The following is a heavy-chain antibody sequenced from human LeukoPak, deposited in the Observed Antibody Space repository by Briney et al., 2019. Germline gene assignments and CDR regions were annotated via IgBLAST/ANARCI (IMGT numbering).Heavy chain of an antibody. V-gene: IGHV3-21*01. CDR2: ISSGSGYI. CDR3: ARDSRASNYVGDY. CDR1: GSTFSSYS. Sequence: GGSLRLSCVDSGSTFSSYSMNWVRQAPGKGLEWVSSISSGSGYIYYADSVKGRFTISRDNAKNSLYLQMNSLRAEDTAVYYCARDSRASNYVGDYWGQGTLVTVSA. D-gene: IGHD4-11*01. J-gene: IGHJ4*02.